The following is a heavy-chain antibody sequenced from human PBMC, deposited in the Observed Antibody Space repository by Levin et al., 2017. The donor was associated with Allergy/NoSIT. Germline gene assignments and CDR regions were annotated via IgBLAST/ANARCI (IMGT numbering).Heavy chain of an antibody. CDR1: GGTFSSYA. CDR3: ARSFGDGYRPGKNWFDP. CDR2: IIPIFGTA. Sequence: SVKVSCKASGGTFSSYAISWVRQAPGQGLEWMGGIIPIFGTANYAQKFQGRVTITADESTSTAYMELSSLRSEDTAVYYCARSFGDGYRPGKNWFDPWGQGTLVTVSS. J-gene: IGHJ5*02. V-gene: IGHV1-69*13. D-gene: IGHD5-24*01.